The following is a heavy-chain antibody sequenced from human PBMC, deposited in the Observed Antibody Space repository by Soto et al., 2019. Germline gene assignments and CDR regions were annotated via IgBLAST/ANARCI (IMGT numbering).Heavy chain of an antibody. D-gene: IGHD5-12*01. V-gene: IGHV4-34*01. CDR3: ARGGFRAGYDPLYYFDY. CDR2: INHSGST. CDR1: GGSFSGYY. Sequence: SETLSLTCAVYGGSFSGYYWSWIRQPPGKGLEWIGEINHSGSTNYNPSLKSRVTISVDTSKNQFSLKLSSVTAADTAVYYCARGGFRAGYDPLYYFDYWGQGTLVTVSS. J-gene: IGHJ4*02.